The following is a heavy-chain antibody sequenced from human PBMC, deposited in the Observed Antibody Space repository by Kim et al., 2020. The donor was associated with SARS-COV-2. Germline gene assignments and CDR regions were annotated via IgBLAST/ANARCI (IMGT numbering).Heavy chain of an antibody. CDR3: VKDRRSVATEYFLL. D-gene: IGHD1-26*01. V-gene: IGHV3-23*01. CDR1: GFPFAVFA. Sequence: GGSLRLSCTASGFPFAVFAMNWVRQAPGRGLEWVAAISASGEYTYYAASVKGRSTISRDNPKNTVYLQLNTLRVAYTATYFCVKDRRSVATEYFLLWGHGTLVAVSS. CDR2: ISASGEYT. J-gene: IGHJ4*01.